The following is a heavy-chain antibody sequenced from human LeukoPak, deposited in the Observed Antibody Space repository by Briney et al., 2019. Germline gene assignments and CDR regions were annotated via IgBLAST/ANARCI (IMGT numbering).Heavy chain of an antibody. D-gene: IGHD6-19*01. CDR2: INHSGST. J-gene: IGHJ6*03. V-gene: IGHV4-34*01. CDR1: GGPFSGYY. Sequence: SETLSLTCAVYGGPFSGYYWSWIRQPPGKGLEWIGEINHSGSTNYNPSLKSRVTISVDTSKNQFSLKLSSVTAADTAVYYCARGRGSGWSGYYYYYMDVWGKGTTVTVSS. CDR3: ARGRGSGWSGYYYYYMDV.